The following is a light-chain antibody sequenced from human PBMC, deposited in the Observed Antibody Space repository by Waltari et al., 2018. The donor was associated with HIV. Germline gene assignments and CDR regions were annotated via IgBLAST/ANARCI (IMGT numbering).Light chain of an antibody. CDR2: RAF. J-gene: IGKJ3*01. CDR3: LQTFDTPLT. Sequence: DIQMTNSPSPLSAFLGAKSTSTGRASQNIYTFVNWFQMKPGKTPSLLIYRAFSLERGVPSRFSGSGSGTEFSLSISSVQPDDFATYFCLQTFDTPLTFGPGTKLDV. V-gene: IGKV1-39*01. CDR1: QNIYTF.